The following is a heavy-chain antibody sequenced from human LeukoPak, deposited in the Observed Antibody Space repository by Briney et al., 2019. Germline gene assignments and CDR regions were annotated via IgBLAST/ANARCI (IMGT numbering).Heavy chain of an antibody. CDR3: ARDHLDSRSWSEPFDY. CDR1: GYTFTGYY. D-gene: IGHD6-13*01. V-gene: IGHV1-2*02. CDR2: INPKSGAT. Sequence: ASVKVSCKASGYTFTGYYIHWVRQAPGQGLEWTGWINPKSGATNYAQKFQGRVTMTRDTSISTAYMELSRLRFDDTAIYSCARDHLDSRSWSEPFDYWGQGTLVTVSS. J-gene: IGHJ4*02.